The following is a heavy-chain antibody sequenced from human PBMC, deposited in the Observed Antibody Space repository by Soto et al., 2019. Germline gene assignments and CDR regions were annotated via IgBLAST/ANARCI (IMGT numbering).Heavy chain of an antibody. D-gene: IGHD6-19*01. CDR2: ISAYSGHT. V-gene: IGHV1-18*01. CDR1: GYTFTNYG. J-gene: IGHJ4*02. CDR3: ARRPHLADNVELDY. Sequence: QVQLVQSGAEVKKPGASVTVSCKASGYTFTNYGIKWVRQAPGQGLEWMGWISAYSGHTNYAQKLQDRVTMTTDTSTSTAYMELRSLRSDDTAVYYCARRPHLADNVELDYWGQGTLVIVSS.